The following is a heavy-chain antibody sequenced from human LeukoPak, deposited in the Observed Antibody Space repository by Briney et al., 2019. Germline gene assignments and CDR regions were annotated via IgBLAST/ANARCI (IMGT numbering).Heavy chain of an antibody. Sequence: SQTLSLTCAVSGGSISSGGYSWSWIRQPPGKGLEWIGYIYHSGSTYYNPSLKSRVTISVDRSKNQFSLKLSSVTAADTAVYYCAGRIMITFGGVIVPLTDAFDIWGQGTMVTVSS. CDR2: IYHSGST. J-gene: IGHJ3*02. CDR1: GGSISSGGYS. V-gene: IGHV4-30-2*01. D-gene: IGHD3-16*02. CDR3: AGRIMITFGGVIVPLTDAFDI.